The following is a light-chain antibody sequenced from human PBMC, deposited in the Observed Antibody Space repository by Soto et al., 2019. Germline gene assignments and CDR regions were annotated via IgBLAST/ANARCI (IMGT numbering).Light chain of an antibody. J-gene: IGLJ1*01. Sequence: QSALTQPASVPGSPGQSITISCTGTSSDFGSHNLVSWYQQYSGKAPKLMIYEASKRPSGVSDRFSGSKSGNTASLTIPGLQAEDEADYYCCSYAGSTTSPYAFGTGTKVTVL. CDR3: CSYAGSTTSPYA. CDR1: SSDFGSHNL. CDR2: EAS. V-gene: IGLV2-23*01.